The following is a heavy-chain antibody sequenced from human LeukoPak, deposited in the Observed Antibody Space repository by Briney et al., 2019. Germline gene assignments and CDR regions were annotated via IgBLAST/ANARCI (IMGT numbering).Heavy chain of an antibody. D-gene: IGHD3-16*01. V-gene: IGHV3-23*01. J-gene: IGHJ4*02. CDR3: AKGLSGIRLGDLGVFDY. Sequence: GGSLRLSCAASGFTFSSYAMSWVRQAPGKGLEWVSAISGSGGSTYYADSVKGRFTISRDNSKNTLYLQMNSLRAEDTAVYYCAKGLSGIRLGDLGVFDYWGQGTLVTVSS. CDR2: ISGSGGST. CDR1: GFTFSSYA.